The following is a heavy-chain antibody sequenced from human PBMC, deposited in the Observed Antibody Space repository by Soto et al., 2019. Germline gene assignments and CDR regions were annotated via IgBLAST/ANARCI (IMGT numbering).Heavy chain of an antibody. CDR3: ARRAGRRIHRDTNSIDP. Sequence: GGSLKLACAAQRVTLSSYSMTWVGQAPGKGLEWVSYISSSSSTIYYADSVKGRFTISRDNAKNSLYLQMNSLRDEDTAVYYCARRAGRRIHRDTNSIDPRGKGTLVTV. CDR2: ISSSSSTI. V-gene: IGHV3-48*02. D-gene: IGHD3-3*02. J-gene: IGHJ5*02. CDR1: RVTLSSYS.